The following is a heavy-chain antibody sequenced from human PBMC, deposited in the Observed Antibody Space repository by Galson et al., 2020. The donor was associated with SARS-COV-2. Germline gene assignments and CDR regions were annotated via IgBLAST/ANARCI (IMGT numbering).Heavy chain of an antibody. CDR3: ARVDCSGGSCYPGNY. V-gene: IGHV3-7*03. CDR1: GFGFSYYW. CDR2: IKHDGSEK. Sequence: GGSLRLSCEASGFGFSYYWMSWVHQAPGRGLEWVANIKHDGSEKYYVDSVKGRFTISRDNPKNSLYLQMNNLRVEDTAVYHCARVDCSGGSCYPGNYWGQGTLVTVSS. J-gene: IGHJ4*02. D-gene: IGHD2-15*01.